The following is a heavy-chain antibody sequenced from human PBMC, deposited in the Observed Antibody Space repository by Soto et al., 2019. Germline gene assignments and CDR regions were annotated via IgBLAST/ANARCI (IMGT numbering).Heavy chain of an antibody. D-gene: IGHD3-10*01. CDR2: LFYGGTT. J-gene: IGHJ4*02. Sequence: TSATLSLTCTVSGGSISGYYWTWIRQPPGKGLEWVGSLFYGGTTDYNPSLKSRLTMSLDTSKNHFSLKLRSVTAADTAVYYCARHRGPAPVYWGQGTLVTVSS. V-gene: IGHV4-39*01. CDR1: GGSISGYY. CDR3: ARHRGPAPVY.